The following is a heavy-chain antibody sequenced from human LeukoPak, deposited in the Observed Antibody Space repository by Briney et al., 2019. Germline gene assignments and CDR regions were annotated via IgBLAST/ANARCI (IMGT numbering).Heavy chain of an antibody. CDR3: ATDNRVVRGVTTKSPYYYYGMDV. V-gene: IGHV1-18*01. J-gene: IGHJ6*02. Sequence: GASLKVSCKACGYTFTSYGISWVRQAPGQGLEWMGWLSAYNGNTNYAQKLQGRVTMTTDTSTSTAYMELSSLRSEDTAVYYCATDNRVVRGVTTKSPYYYYGMDVWGQGTTVTVSS. D-gene: IGHD3-10*01. CDR2: LSAYNGNT. CDR1: GYTFTSYG.